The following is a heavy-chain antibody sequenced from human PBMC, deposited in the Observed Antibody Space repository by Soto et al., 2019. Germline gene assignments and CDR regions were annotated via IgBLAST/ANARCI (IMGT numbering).Heavy chain of an antibody. Sequence: PGESLKISCKGSGYSFTSYWIGWVRQMPGKGLEWMGLIYPGDSDTRYSPSFQGQVTISADKSISTAYLQWSSLKASDTAMYYCARGQFGDFALYYYGMDVWGQGTTVTVSS. CDR1: GYSFTSYW. D-gene: IGHD3-10*01. J-gene: IGHJ6*02. CDR2: IYPGDSDT. CDR3: ARGQFGDFALYYYGMDV. V-gene: IGHV5-51*01.